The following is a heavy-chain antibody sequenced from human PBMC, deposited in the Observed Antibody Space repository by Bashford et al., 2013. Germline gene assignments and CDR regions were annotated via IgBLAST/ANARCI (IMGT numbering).Heavy chain of an antibody. J-gene: IGHJ4*02. V-gene: IGHV3-33*08. CDR2: IWFDGSNK. D-gene: IGHD2-2*01. CDR3: ARGGYCTSTICSKGVDY. Sequence: GSLRLSCAASGFTFSSYGMHWVRQAPGKGLEWVALIWFDGSNKYYADSLKGRLTISRDNAKNTLYLRMNSLRAEDTAVYYCARGGYCTSTICSKGVDYWGQGTLVTVSS. CDR1: GFTFSSYG.